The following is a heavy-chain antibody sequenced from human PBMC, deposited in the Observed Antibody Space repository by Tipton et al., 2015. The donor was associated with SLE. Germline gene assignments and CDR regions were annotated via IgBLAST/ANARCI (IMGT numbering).Heavy chain of an antibody. CDR1: GFSFDDYV. J-gene: IGHJ4*02. CDR2: IIDSGDGT. CDR3: AKGGTGKFDY. Sequence: SLRLSCAASGFSFDDYVMYWVRQAPGRGLEWVSAIIDSGDGTFYADSVKGRFTISRDNSKNTLYLQMSSLRAEDTAVYYCAKGGTGKFDYWGQGTLVTVSS. V-gene: IGHV3-23*01. D-gene: IGHD7-27*01.